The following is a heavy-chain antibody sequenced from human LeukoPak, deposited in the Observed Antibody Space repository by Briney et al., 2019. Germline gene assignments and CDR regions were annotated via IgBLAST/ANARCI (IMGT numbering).Heavy chain of an antibody. Sequence: PGGSLRLSCAASGFTFSSYAMSWVRQAPGKGLEWVSGISGSGGSTYYADSVKGRFTISRDNSKNTLYLQMSSLRAEDTAVYYCAKRIALYGANFDYWGQGILVSVSS. CDR3: AKRIALYGANFDY. CDR2: ISGSGGST. J-gene: IGHJ4*02. D-gene: IGHD4/OR15-4a*01. CDR1: GFTFSSYA. V-gene: IGHV3-23*01.